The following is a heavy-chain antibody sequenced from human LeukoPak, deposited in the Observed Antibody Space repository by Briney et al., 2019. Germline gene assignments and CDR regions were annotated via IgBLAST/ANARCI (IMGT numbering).Heavy chain of an antibody. D-gene: IGHD4-17*01. CDR2: ISSGGNT. Sequence: GGSLRLSCKVSGFTVSSNSWSWVRQAPGKGLEWVSFISSGGNTDHSDSVKGRFTISRDNAKNSLYLQINSLRAEDTAVYYCVRDRLHYGEYEKTFDHWGQGTLVTVSS. V-gene: IGHV3-53*01. CDR1: GFTVSSNS. J-gene: IGHJ4*02. CDR3: VRDRLHYGEYEKTFDH.